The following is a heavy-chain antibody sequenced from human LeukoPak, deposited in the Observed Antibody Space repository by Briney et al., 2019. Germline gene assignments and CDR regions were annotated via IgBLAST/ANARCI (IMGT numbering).Heavy chain of an antibody. D-gene: IGHD6-19*01. V-gene: IGHV1-18*01. CDR2: ISAYNGNT. Sequence: ASVKVSCKASGYTFTSYGISWVRQAPGQGPEWMGWISAYNGNTNYAQKLQGRVTMTTDTSTSTAYMELRSLRSDDTAVYYCAKTGSGWYTAPGAFDIWGQGTMVTVSS. CDR3: AKTGSGWYTAPGAFDI. CDR1: GYTFTSYG. J-gene: IGHJ3*02.